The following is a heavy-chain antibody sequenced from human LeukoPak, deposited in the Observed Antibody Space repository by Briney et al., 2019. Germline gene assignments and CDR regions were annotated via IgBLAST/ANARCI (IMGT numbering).Heavy chain of an antibody. CDR2: INSDGSST. CDR1: GFTFSSYW. V-gene: IGHV3-74*01. D-gene: IGHD5-18*01. CDR3: VRVTAMVYWYFDL. Sequence: GGSLRLSCAASGFTFSSYWMHWVRQAPGEGLVWVSRINSDGSSTSYADSVKGRFTISRDNTKNTLYLQMNSLRAEDTAVYYCVRVTAMVYWYFDLWGRGTLVTVSS. J-gene: IGHJ2*01.